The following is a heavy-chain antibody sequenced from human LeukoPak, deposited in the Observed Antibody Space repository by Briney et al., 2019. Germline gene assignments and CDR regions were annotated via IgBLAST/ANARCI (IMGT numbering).Heavy chain of an antibody. Sequence: QTGGSLRLSCTASGFTFTNYAMSWVRQAPGKGLEWVSAISGSGNNTYYTNSVKGRFTISRDNSKNTLYLQMNSLRAEDTAVYYCARERWGDAFDIWGQGTMVTVSS. D-gene: IGHD3-16*01. J-gene: IGHJ3*02. CDR2: ISGSGNNT. V-gene: IGHV3-23*01. CDR1: GFTFTNYA. CDR3: ARERWGDAFDI.